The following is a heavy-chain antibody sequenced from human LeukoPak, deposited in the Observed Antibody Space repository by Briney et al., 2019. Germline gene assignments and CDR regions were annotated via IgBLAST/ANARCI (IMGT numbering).Heavy chain of an antibody. CDR2: FDPEDGET. CDR1: GYALTELS. J-gene: IGHJ4*02. V-gene: IGHV1-24*01. Sequence: GASVKVSCKVSGYALTELSMHWVRQAPGKGLEWMGGFDPEDGETIYAQKFQGRVTMTEDTSTDTAYMELSSLRSEDTAVYYCATSSGSNLCFDYWGQGTLITVSS. D-gene: IGHD3-10*01. CDR3: ATSSGSNLCFDY.